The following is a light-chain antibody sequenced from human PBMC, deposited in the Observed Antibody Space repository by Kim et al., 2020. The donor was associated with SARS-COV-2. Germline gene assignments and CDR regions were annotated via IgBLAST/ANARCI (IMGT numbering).Light chain of an antibody. CDR2: WAS. CDR1: QSVLHSSINKNY. CDR3: QQYYSTPYT. Sequence: DIVMTQSPDSLSVSLGERATINCKSSQSVLHSSINKNYLAWYQQKPGQPPKLLIYWASTRESGVPDRFSGSGSGTDFTLTISSLQAEDVAVYYCQQYYSTPYTFGQGTKLEI. V-gene: IGKV4-1*01. J-gene: IGKJ2*01.